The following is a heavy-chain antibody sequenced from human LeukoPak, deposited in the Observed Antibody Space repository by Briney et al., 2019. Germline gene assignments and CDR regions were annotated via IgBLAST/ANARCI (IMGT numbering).Heavy chain of an antibody. CDR2: IKQDGSQK. J-gene: IGHJ4*02. V-gene: IGHV3-7*01. Sequence: PGGSLRLSCAASGFTFSHYLISWVRRAPGKGLGRGASIKQDGSQKYYWDAVKGRFPISRDNDKNSLYLQMDSLRAEYTAFYYCAKDDNSWSLDYWGRGTLATVS. D-gene: IGHD6-13*01. CDR3: AKDDNSWSLDY. CDR1: GFTFSHYL.